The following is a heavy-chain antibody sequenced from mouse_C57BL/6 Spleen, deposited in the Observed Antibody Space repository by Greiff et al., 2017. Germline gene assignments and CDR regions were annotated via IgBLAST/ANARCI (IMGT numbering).Heavy chain of an antibody. V-gene: IGHV1-42*01. CDR2: INPSTGGH. Sequence: EVQLQQSGPELVKPGASVKISCKASGYSFTGYYMNWVKQSPEKSLEWIGEINPSTGGHTYNQKSTAQGTLTVDKSSSTAYMQLKSLTSEDSAVYYCARSELGRGYFDYWGQGTTRTVSS. J-gene: IGHJ2*01. CDR3: ARSELGRGYFDY. D-gene: IGHD4-1*01. CDR1: GYSFTGYY.